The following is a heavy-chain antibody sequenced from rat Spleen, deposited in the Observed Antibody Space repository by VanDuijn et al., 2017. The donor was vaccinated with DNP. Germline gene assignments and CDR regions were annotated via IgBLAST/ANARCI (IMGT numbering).Heavy chain of an antibody. CDR3: AREGTLMVVGFFDY. CDR2: ISSGENT. J-gene: IGHJ2*01. D-gene: IGHD1-12*02. V-gene: IGHV2S12*01. CDR1: GFSLTNYH. Sequence: QVQLTESGPGLVQPSQTLSLTCTVSGFSLTNYHVHWVRQPPGKGLEWIAAISSGENTYYNPALKSRLSISRDTSKSQVFLKMNSPHTEDTAIYFCAREGTLMVVGFFDYWGRGVMVTVSS.